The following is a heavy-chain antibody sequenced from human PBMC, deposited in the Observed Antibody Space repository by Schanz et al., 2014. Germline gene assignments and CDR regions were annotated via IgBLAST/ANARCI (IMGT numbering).Heavy chain of an antibody. CDR3: ATGRAASNFGSEYFLY. D-gene: IGHD6-13*01. J-gene: IGHJ1*01. Sequence: QVQLVESGGGVVQPGRSLRLSCTASRFIFKSYTMHWVRQAPGKGLEWVALISYDGSNKYYADSVKGRFAISRENSKNTMFLQMSSLRPEDTAVYYCATGRAASNFGSEYFLYWGQGTLVTVSS. V-gene: IGHV3-30*09. CDR2: ISYDGSNK. CDR1: RFIFKSYT.